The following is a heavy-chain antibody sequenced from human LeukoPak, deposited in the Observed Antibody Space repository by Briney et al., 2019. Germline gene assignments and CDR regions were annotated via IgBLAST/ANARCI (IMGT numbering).Heavy chain of an antibody. J-gene: IGHJ4*02. D-gene: IGHD4-23*01. CDR3: ARRPDYGGTPTFDY. CDR2: IYSDGST. Sequence: GGSLRLSCAASGLTVSSNYMSWVRQASGKGLEWVSVIYSDGSTYYADSVKGRFSISRDNSKNTLYLQLNSLGFEDTAVYYCARRPDYGGTPTFDYWGQGTLVTVSS. CDR1: GLTVSSNY. V-gene: IGHV3-66*01.